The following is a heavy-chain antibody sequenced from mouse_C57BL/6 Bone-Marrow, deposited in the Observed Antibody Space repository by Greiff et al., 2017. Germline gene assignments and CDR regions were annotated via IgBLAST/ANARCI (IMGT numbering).Heavy chain of an antibody. D-gene: IGHD2-4*01. J-gene: IGHJ4*01. CDR3: TRRGGIYYDHYYAMDY. CDR1: GYTFTDYY. V-gene: IGHV1-76*01. Sequence: VQLQQSGAELVRPGASVKLSCKASGYTFTDYYINWVKQRPGQGLEWIARIYPGSGNTYYNEKFKGKATLTAEKSSSTAYMQLSSLTSEDSAVYFCTRRGGIYYDHYYAMDYWGQGTSVTVSS. CDR2: IYPGSGNT.